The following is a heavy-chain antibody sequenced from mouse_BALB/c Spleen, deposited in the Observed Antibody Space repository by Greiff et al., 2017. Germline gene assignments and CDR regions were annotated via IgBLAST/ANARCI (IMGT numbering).Heavy chain of an antibody. CDR2: ISSGGSYT. CDR3: ADGNAMDY. D-gene: IGHD2-1*01. J-gene: IGHJ4*01. V-gene: IGHV5-6*02. Sequence: DVKLQESGGDLVKPGGSLKLSCAASGFTFSSYGMSWVRQTPDKRLEWVATISSGGSYTYYPDSVKGRFTISRDNAKNTLYLQMSSLKSEDTAMYYCADGNAMDYWGQGTSVTVSS. CDR1: GFTFSSYG.